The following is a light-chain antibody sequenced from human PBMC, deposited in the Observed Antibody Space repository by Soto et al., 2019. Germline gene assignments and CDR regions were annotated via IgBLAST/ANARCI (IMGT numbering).Light chain of an antibody. Sequence: QSVLTQPPSVSAAPGQKVTISCSGSSSNIGNNYVSWYRQLPGTAPKLLIYDSNKRPSGIPDRFSASKSGTSATLDITGLQTGDEADYYCGTWDSSLSAGIFGGGTKVTVL. CDR1: SSNIGNNY. CDR3: GTWDSSLSAGI. V-gene: IGLV1-51*01. CDR2: DSN. J-gene: IGLJ2*01.